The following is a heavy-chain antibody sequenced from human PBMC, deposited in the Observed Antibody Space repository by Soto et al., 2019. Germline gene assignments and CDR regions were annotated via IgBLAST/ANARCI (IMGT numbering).Heavy chain of an antibody. V-gene: IGHV4-39*01. Sequence: QLQLQESGPGLVKPSETLSLTCSVSGDSINSDNYYWCWIRQPPGKGLEWIGSIYYRVNTYYNPSLKTRVTISLDKSKSQFSLKLNSVTAADSAVYFCARLEGLATISYYFDYWGQGTLVTVSS. CDR3: ARLEGLATISYYFDY. CDR1: GDSINSDNYY. J-gene: IGHJ4*02. D-gene: IGHD3-9*01. CDR2: IYYRVNT.